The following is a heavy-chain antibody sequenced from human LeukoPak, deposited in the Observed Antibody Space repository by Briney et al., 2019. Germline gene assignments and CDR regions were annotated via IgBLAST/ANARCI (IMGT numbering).Heavy chain of an antibody. Sequence: PGGSLRLSCVASGFTFSSYEVNWVRQAPGKGLEWVSYIDSSGRTIHYADSVKGRFTISRENAKNSLYLQMNSLRAEDTADYYCARGVGRASYYYYMDVWGKGTTVTVSS. CDR3: ARGVGRASYYYYMDV. D-gene: IGHD3-10*01. CDR1: GFTFSSYE. CDR2: IDSSGRTI. V-gene: IGHV3-48*03. J-gene: IGHJ6*03.